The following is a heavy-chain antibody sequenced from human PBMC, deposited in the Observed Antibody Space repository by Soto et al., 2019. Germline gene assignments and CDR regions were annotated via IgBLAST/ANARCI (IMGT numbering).Heavy chain of an antibody. CDR1: GFTFSSYA. D-gene: IGHD3-10*01. CDR2: ISGSGGST. CDR3: AKDLGVRGVITYRAFDP. Sequence: GGSLRLSCAASGFTFSSYAMSWVRQAPGKGLEWVSAISGSGGSTYYADSVKGRFTISRDNSKNTLYLQMNSLRAEDTAVYYCAKDLGVRGVITYRAFDPWGQGTLVTVSS. J-gene: IGHJ5*02. V-gene: IGHV3-23*01.